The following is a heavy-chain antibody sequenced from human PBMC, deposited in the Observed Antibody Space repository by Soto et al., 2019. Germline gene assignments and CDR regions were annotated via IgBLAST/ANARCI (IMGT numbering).Heavy chain of an antibody. CDR2: VFHSGGT. CDR3: ARGGYSGSGCLDY. CDR1: GGSVSSASYY. J-gene: IGHJ4*02. Sequence: QVQLQESGPRLVKPSETLTLTCTVSGGSVSSASYYWSWIRQPPGKGLEWIGNVFHSGGTDYNPSLKSRLSISVDTSKIHLSLNLNSVTAADAAVYYCARGGYSGSGCLDYWGQGTLVTVSS. D-gene: IGHD1-26*01. V-gene: IGHV4-61*03.